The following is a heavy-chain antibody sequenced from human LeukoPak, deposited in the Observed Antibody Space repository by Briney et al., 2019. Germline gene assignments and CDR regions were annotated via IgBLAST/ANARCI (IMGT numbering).Heavy chain of an antibody. CDR3: ARGGESYFDY. CDR1: GGSISSHY. D-gene: IGHD3-10*01. Sequence: SETPSLTCTVSGGSISSHYWSWIRQPPGKGLEWIGYIYYSGSTNYNPSLKSRVTISVDTSKNQFSLKLSSVTAADTAVYYCARGGESYFDYWGQGTLVTVSS. V-gene: IGHV4-59*11. J-gene: IGHJ4*02. CDR2: IYYSGST.